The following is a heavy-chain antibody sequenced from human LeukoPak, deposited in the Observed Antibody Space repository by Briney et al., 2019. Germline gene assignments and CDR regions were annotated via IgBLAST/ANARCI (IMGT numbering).Heavy chain of an antibody. J-gene: IGHJ4*02. CDR2: ISSSSSYI. Sequence: GGSLRLSCAASGFTFSSYSMNWVRQAPGKGLEGVSSISSSSSYIYYADSVKGRFTISRDNAKNSLYLQMNSLRAEDTAVYYCARARPTVTHGDYWGQGTLVTVSS. CDR3: ARARPTVTHGDY. CDR1: GFTFSSYS. V-gene: IGHV3-21*01. D-gene: IGHD4-17*01.